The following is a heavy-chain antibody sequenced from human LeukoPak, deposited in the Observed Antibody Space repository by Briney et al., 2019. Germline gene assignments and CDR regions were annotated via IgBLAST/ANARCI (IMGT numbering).Heavy chain of an antibody. CDR3: ARVLRYFDWLGGSYAFDI. J-gene: IGHJ3*02. V-gene: IGHV3-7*01. CDR2: IKQDGSEK. CDR1: GFTFSTYA. D-gene: IGHD3-9*01. Sequence: GRSLRLSCAASGFTFSTYAMHWVRQAPGKGLEWVANIKQDGSEKYYVDSVKGRFTISRDNAKNSLYLQMNSLRAEDTAVYYCARVLRYFDWLGGSYAFDIWGQGTMVTVSS.